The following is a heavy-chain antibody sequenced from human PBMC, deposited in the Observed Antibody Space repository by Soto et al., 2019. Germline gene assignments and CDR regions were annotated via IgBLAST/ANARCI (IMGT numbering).Heavy chain of an antibody. D-gene: IGHD3-22*01. J-gene: IGHJ4*02. CDR1: DGSMNSDSSY. CDR2: INHSGST. Sequence: PSETLSLTCRVSDGSMNSDSSYWGWIRQPPGKGLEWIGVINHSGSTYHNLSLKGRVTMSVDASRNQFSLKLTSMTAADAAVYYCARLGGYLSVGYYYLWDSWGQGTLVTVSS. V-gene: IGHV4-39*01. CDR3: ARLGGYLSVGYYYLWDS.